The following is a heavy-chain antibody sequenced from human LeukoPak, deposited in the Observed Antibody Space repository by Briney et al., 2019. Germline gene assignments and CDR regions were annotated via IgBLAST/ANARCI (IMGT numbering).Heavy chain of an antibody. D-gene: IGHD2-2*01. V-gene: IGHV3-30-3*01. CDR2: ISYDGSNK. J-gene: IGHJ3*02. Sequence: PGRSLRLSCAASGFTFSSYAMHWVRQAPGKGLEWVAVISYDGSNKYYADSVKGRFTISRDNSKNTLYLQMNSLRAEDTAVYYCARSTVPAASFDIWGQGTMVTVSS. CDR3: ARSTVPAASFDI. CDR1: GFTFSSYA.